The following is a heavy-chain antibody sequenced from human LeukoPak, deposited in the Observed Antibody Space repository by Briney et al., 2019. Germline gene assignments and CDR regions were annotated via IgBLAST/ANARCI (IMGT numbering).Heavy chain of an antibody. V-gene: IGHV3-15*01. CDR1: GFTFSNAW. D-gene: IGHD2-2*01. Sequence: GGSLRLSCAASGFTFSNAWMSWVRQAPGKGLEWVGRIKSKTDGGTTDYAAPVKGRFTISRDDSKNTLYLQMNSLKTEDTAVYYCTIVCSSIGCYGDGAFAIWGQGTMVTVSS. CDR3: TIVCSSIGCYGDGAFAI. J-gene: IGHJ3*02. CDR2: IKSKTDGGTT.